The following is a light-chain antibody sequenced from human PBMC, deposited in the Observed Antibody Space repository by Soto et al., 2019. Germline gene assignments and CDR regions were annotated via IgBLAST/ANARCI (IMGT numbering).Light chain of an antibody. CDR1: SSDVGSSNL. CDR3: CSFAGSSTYVV. CDR2: EGT. J-gene: IGLJ2*01. V-gene: IGLV2-23*01. Sequence: QSVLTQPASVSASPGQSITISCTGTSSDVGSSNLVSWYQHHPGKAPKLMIYEGTERPSGVSNRFSGSKSGNTASLTISGLQAEDEADYYCCSFAGSSTYVVFGGGTKLTVL.